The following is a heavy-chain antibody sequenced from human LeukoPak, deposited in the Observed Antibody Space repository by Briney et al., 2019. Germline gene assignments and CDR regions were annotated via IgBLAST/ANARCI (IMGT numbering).Heavy chain of an antibody. CDR1: GYTFTGYY. CDR3: ARDPAAGQRDAFDI. V-gene: IGHV1-2*02. Sequence: ASVKVSCKASGYTFTGYYMHWVRQAPGQGLEWMGWINPNSGGTNYAQKFQGRVTTTRDTSISTAYMELSRLRSDDTAVYYCARDPAAGQRDAFDIWGQGTMVTVSS. J-gene: IGHJ3*02. CDR2: INPNSGGT. D-gene: IGHD6-13*01.